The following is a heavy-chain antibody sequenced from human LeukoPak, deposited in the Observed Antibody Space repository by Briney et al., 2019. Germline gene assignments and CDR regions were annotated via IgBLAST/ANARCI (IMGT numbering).Heavy chain of an antibody. J-gene: IGHJ2*01. Sequence: GGSLRLSCAASGFTFINAWMAWVRQAPGKGLEWVSYISGYSSTMYYADSVKGRFTISRDNAKNSLYLQMNTLRADDTAVYYCARDSPYGGYFDLWGRGTLVTVSS. CDR2: ISGYSSTM. V-gene: IGHV3-48*04. CDR1: GFTFINAW. CDR3: ARDSPYGGYFDL. D-gene: IGHD3-16*01.